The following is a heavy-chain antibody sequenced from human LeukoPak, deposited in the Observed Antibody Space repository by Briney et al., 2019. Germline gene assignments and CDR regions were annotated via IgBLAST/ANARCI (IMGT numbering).Heavy chain of an antibody. J-gene: IGHJ4*02. CDR2: ISSTSSYI. D-gene: IGHD6-19*01. Sequence: GGSLRLSCAASGFTFSNYNMNWVRQAPGKGLEWVSSISSTSSYIYYADSVKGRFTISRDNAKNSLYLHVNSLRAEDAAVYYCARGGQRLADYWGQGALVTVSS. CDR3: ARGGQRLADY. V-gene: IGHV3-21*01. CDR1: GFTFSNYN.